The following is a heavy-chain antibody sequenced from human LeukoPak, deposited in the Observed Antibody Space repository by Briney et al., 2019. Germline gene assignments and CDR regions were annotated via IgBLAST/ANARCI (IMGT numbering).Heavy chain of an antibody. D-gene: IGHD3-10*01. V-gene: IGHV3-21*04. CDR2: ISSSSSYI. CDR1: GFTFSSYS. CDR3: AKAPGGLLWFGELYYYYYYMDV. Sequence: GGSLRLSCAASGFTFSSYSMNWVRQAPGKGLEWVSSISSSSSYIYYADSVKGRFTISRDNSKNTLYLQMNSLRAEDTAVYYCAKAPGGLLWFGELYYYYYYMDVWGKGTTATVSS. J-gene: IGHJ6*03.